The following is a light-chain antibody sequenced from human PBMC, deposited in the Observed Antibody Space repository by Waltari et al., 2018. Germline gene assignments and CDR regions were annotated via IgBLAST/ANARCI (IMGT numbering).Light chain of an antibody. J-gene: IGLJ3*02. CDR2: DVS. V-gene: IGLV2-14*03. CDR3: NSYTDTTWV. CDR1: SSDGGDYNY. Sequence: QSVLTQPASVSGSPGQTINISCTGTSSDGGDYNYVSWYQQHPGTAPKVLIYDVSKRPSGVSNRFSGSKSGNTAFLTISGLQPEDEADYYCNSYTDTTWVFGGGTKLTVL.